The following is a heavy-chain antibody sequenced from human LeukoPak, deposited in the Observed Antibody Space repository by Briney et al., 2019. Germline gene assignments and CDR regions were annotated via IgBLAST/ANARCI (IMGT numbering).Heavy chain of an antibody. Sequence: PGGSLRLSCLASGFTFGSYAMSWVRQAPGKGLEWVAGISGSGGSTYHIDSVKGRLTISRDNSKNTLSLQMDSLRAEDTAIYYCAKGYCSSTSCYRIDYWGQGTLVTVSS. CDR3: AKGYCSSTSCYRIDY. J-gene: IGHJ4*02. CDR1: GFTFGSYA. CDR2: ISGSGGST. V-gene: IGHV3-23*01. D-gene: IGHD2-2*01.